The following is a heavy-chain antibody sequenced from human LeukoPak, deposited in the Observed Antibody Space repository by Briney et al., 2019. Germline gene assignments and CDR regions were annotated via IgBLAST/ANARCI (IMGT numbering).Heavy chain of an antibody. CDR3: ARLAYSGYDTGDY. CDR1: GGSFSGYY. CDR2: INHSGST. V-gene: IGHV4-34*01. Sequence: SSETLSLTCAVYGGSFSGYYWSWIRQPPGKGLEWIGEINHSGSTNYNPSLKSRVTISVDTSKNQFSLKLSSVTAADTAVYYCARLAYSGYDTGDYWGQGTLVTVSS. D-gene: IGHD5-12*01. J-gene: IGHJ4*02.